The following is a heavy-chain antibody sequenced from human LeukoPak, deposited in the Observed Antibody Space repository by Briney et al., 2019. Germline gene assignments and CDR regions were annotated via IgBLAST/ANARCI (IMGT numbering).Heavy chain of an antibody. V-gene: IGHV4-39*01. Sequence: SETLSLTCTVSGGSIRSSTYYWGWIRQPPGKGLEWIGSIYYSGSTYFNPSLKNQFTISVDTSKNQFSLTLRSVTAADTAVYYCASQVVAVAGYYFDYWGQGTLVTVSS. CDR3: ASQVVAVAGYYFDY. CDR1: GGSIRSSTYY. D-gene: IGHD6-19*01. J-gene: IGHJ4*02. CDR2: IYYSGST.